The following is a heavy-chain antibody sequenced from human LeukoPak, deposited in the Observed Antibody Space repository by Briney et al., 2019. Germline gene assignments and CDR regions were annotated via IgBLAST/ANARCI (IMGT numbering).Heavy chain of an antibody. CDR3: TGVGPTGPG. V-gene: IGHV3-30*02. CDR1: GVTFSSYG. J-gene: IGHJ4*02. D-gene: IGHD1-26*01. Sequence: GGSLRLSCVASGVTFSSYGMHWVRQAPGKGLEWVGYIRHDGTNQYNADSLKGRLTISRDNSQNTLYLQMNSLKTEDTAVYYCTGVGPTGPGWGQGTLVTVSS. CDR2: IRHDGTNQ.